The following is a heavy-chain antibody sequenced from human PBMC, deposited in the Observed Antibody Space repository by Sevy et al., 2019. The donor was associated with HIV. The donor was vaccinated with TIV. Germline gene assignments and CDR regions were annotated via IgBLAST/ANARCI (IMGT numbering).Heavy chain of an antibody. CDR1: GFTFSSYA. Sequence: GGSLRLSCAASGFTFSSYAMHWVRQAPGKGLEWVAVISYDGSNKYYADSVKGRFTISRDNSKNTLYLQMNSLRAEDTAVYYCAGVRYYYDSSGSDAFDIWGQGTMVTVSS. CDR2: ISYDGSNK. J-gene: IGHJ3*02. D-gene: IGHD3-22*01. V-gene: IGHV3-30-3*01. CDR3: AGVRYYYDSSGSDAFDI.